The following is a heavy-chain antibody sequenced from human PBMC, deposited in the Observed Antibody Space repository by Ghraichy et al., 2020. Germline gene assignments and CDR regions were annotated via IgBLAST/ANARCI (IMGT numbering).Heavy chain of an antibody. J-gene: IGHJ4*02. Sequence: GESLNISCAASGFIFSSYAMSWVRQTPEKGLEWVSAISGGADRTFYTDSVKGRFTISRDNSKDTLYLQMNSLRAEDTAIYYCSKESPYERSGRKYYFDSWGQGTLVTVSS. V-gene: IGHV3-23*01. CDR2: ISGGADRT. D-gene: IGHD3-22*01. CDR1: GFIFSSYA. CDR3: SKESPYERSGRKYYFDS.